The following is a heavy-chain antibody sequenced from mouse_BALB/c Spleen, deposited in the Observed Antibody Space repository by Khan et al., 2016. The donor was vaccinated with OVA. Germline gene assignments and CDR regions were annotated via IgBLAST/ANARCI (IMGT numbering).Heavy chain of an antibody. D-gene: IGHD2-3*01. CDR3: ARDGYSPWFAY. CDR1: DFNIKDYY. CDR2: IDPENGNT. Sequence: VQLQQSGAELVRPGAFVNLSCKASDFNIKDYYLHWVKQRPEQGLAWIGWIDPENGNTIYDPKFQGKANIPSDKSSNTAYLQPSTLTSGDTAVYYCARDGYSPWFAYWGQGTLVTVSA. J-gene: IGHJ3*01. V-gene: IGHV14-1*02.